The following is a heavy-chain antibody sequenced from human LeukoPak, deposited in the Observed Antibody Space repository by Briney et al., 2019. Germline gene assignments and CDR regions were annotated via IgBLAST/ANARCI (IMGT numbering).Heavy chain of an antibody. CDR3: TRGISGNYGNFDY. J-gene: IGHJ4*02. V-gene: IGHV3-74*01. D-gene: IGHD1-26*01. CDR1: GFTFSGDW. CDR2: INPDGSSA. Sequence: GGSLRLSCEASGFTFSGDWMHWVRQAPGKGLVWVSRINPDGSSAYYADSVKGRFSISRDNAKNTLYLQMNSLRAEDTAAYYCTRGISGNYGNFDYWGQGTLVTVSS.